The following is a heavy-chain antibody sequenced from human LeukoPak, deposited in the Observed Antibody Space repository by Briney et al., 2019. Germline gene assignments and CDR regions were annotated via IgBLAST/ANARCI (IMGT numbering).Heavy chain of an antibody. D-gene: IGHD1-26*01. CDR1: GFTFSSHW. CDR3: ASGGPDQWEVMSGSFDS. J-gene: IGHJ4*02. Sequence: GALRLSCAASGFTFSSHWMSWVRQAPGKGLEWVANIKQDGSEKYYVDSVRGRFTISRDNAKRSLYLQMNSLRGEDTAVYYCASGGPDQWEVMSGSFDSWGQGTLVTVSS. CDR2: IKQDGSEK. V-gene: IGHV3-7*01.